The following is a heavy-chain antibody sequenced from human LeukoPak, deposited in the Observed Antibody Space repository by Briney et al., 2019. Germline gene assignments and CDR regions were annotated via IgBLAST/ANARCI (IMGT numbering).Heavy chain of an antibody. J-gene: IGHJ6*03. CDR2: ISGSGGST. D-gene: IGHD6-13*01. CDR3: AKDRIAAAGNEDYSYSYMDV. V-gene: IGHV3-23*01. Sequence: TGGSLRLSCAASGVTFSSDAMSWVRQAPGKGLEWLSAISGSGGSTYYAESVKGRFTISRDNSKNTLYLQMNSLRAEDTAVYYCAKDRIAAAGNEDYSYSYMDVWGKGTTVTVSS. CDR1: GVTFSSDA.